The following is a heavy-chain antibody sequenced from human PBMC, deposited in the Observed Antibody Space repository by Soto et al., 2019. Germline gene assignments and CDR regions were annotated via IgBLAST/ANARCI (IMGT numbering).Heavy chain of an antibody. CDR1: GGSFSGYY. D-gene: IGHD1-1*01. Sequence: QVQLQQWGAGLLKPSETLSLTCAVYGGSFSGYYWSWIRQPPGKGLEWIGEINHSGSTNYNPSLKSRVTIPVDTSKNQFSLKLSSVTAADTAVYYCARELEPGGMDVWGQGTTVTVSS. CDR3: ARELEPGGMDV. CDR2: INHSGST. J-gene: IGHJ6*02. V-gene: IGHV4-34*01.